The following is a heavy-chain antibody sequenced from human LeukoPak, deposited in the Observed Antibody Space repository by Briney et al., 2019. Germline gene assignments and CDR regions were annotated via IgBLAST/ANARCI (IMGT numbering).Heavy chain of an antibody. CDR1: GGSIGSDNW. Sequence: SETLSLTCAVSGGSIGSDNWWTWVRQPPGKGLEWIGEIYHSGSTNYNPSLKSRVTISVDTSNNQFSLKLSSVTAADTAVYYCATGVHGITAAGDYYFDYWGQGTLVTVSS. J-gene: IGHJ4*02. CDR3: ATGVHGITAAGDYYFDY. D-gene: IGHD6-13*01. CDR2: IYHSGST. V-gene: IGHV4-4*02.